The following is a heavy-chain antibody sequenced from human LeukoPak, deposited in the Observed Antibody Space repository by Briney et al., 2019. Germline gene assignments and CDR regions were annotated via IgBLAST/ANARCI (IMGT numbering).Heavy chain of an antibody. CDR3: ARYCSGGSCYHRDYYGMDV. CDR2: ISSSSSYI. V-gene: IGHV3-21*01. J-gene: IGHJ6*02. Sequence: PGGSLRLSCAASGFTFSSYSMNWVRQAPGKGLEWVSSISSSSSYIYYADSVKGRFTISRDNAKNSLYLQMNSLRAGDTAVYYCARYCSGGSCYHRDYYGMDVWGQGTTVTVSS. CDR1: GFTFSSYS. D-gene: IGHD2-15*01.